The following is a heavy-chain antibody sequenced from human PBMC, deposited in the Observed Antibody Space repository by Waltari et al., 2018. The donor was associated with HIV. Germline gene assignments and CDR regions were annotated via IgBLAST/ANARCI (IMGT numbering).Heavy chain of an antibody. D-gene: IGHD2-15*01. Sequence: QLQLQESGPGLVKPSETLSLTCTVSGGSISSSSYYWGWIRQPPGKGLEWIGSIYYSGSTYYNPSLKSRVTISVDTSKNQFSLKLSSVTAADTAVYYCATPGVVAATRGFNLRYWGQGTLVTVSS. CDR1: GGSISSSSYY. CDR2: IYYSGST. V-gene: IGHV4-39*01. J-gene: IGHJ4*02. CDR3: ATPGVVAATRGFNLRY.